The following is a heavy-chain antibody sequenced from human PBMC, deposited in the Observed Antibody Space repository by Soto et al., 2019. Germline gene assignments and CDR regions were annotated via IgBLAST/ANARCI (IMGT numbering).Heavy chain of an antibody. J-gene: IGHJ3*02. CDR1: AGTFSSYT. V-gene: IGHV1-69*02. D-gene: IGHD1-26*01. CDR2: IIPILGIV. Sequence: QVQLVQSGAEVKKPGSSVKVSCEASAGTFSSYTISWVRQAPGQGLEWMGKIIPILGIVNTAQKFQGRVTIAADKSTGTAYMELSSLRSEDTAVYYWTRGRGSGSYYIGGFEIWGQGTMVTVSS. CDR3: TRGRGSGSYYIGGFEI.